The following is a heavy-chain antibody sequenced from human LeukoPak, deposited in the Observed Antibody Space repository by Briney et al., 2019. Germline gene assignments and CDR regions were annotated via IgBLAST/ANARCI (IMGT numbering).Heavy chain of an antibody. CDR3: ARVGATYDAFDI. D-gene: IGHD1-26*01. CDR2: IYYSGST. V-gene: IGHV4-59*01. J-gene: IGHJ3*02. CDR1: GGSISGYY. Sequence: SETLSLTCTVSGGSISGYYWSWIRQPPGKGLEWIGYIYYSGSTNYNPSLKSRVTISVDTSKNQFSLKLSSVTAADTAVYYCARVGATYDAFDIWGQGTMVTVSS.